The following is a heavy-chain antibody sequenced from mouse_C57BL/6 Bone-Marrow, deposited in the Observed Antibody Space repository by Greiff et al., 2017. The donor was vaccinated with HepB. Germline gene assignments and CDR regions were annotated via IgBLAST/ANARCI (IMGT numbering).Heavy chain of an antibody. Sequence: VKLQESGAELARPGASVKLSCKASGYTFTSYGISWVKQRTGQGLEWIGEIYPRSGNTYYNEKFKGKATLTADKSSSTAYMELRSLTSEDSAVYFCARSGYYYAPRGGQGTSVTVSS. J-gene: IGHJ4*01. V-gene: IGHV1-81*01. CDR2: IYPRSGNT. D-gene: IGHD1-1*01. CDR1: GYTFTSYG. CDR3: ARSGYYYAPR.